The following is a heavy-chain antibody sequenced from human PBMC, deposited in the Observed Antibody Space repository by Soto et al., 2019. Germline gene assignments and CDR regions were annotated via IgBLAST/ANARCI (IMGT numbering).Heavy chain of an antibody. V-gene: IGHV3-23*01. J-gene: IGHJ4*02. CDR1: GFTFSSYA. CDR2: ISGSGGST. CDR3: AKVLEVGGSDY. Sequence: EVQLLESGGGLVQPGGSLRLSCAASGFTFSSYAMSWVRQAPGKGLEWVSAISGSGGSTYYADSVKGRFTISRDTTKNTLYRQMNSLRAEDTAVYYCAKVLEVGGSDYWGQGTLVTVSS. D-gene: IGHD3-16*01.